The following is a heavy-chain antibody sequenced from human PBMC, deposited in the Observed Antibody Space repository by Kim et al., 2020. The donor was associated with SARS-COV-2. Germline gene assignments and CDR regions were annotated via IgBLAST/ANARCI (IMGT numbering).Heavy chain of an antibody. D-gene: IGHD5-12*01. Sequence: NHHPSIMSHVTISVATTKSQFSLKLSSVTAADTAVYYCARGKSGSVFPDYWGQGTLVTVSS. J-gene: IGHJ4*02. CDR3: ARGKSGSVFPDY. V-gene: IGHV4-59*09.